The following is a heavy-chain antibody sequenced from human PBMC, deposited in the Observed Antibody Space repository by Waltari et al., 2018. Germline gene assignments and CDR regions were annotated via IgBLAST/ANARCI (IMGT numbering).Heavy chain of an antibody. D-gene: IGHD3-3*01. V-gene: IGHV4-59*08. CDR2: IYYSGST. Sequence: QVQLQESGPGLVKPSETLSLTCTVSGGSISSYYWSWIRQPPGKGLEWIGYIYYSGSTNYNPSLKGRVTISVDTSKNQFSLKLSSVTAADTAMYYCARHKILGYYDFWSGYPASYYFDYWGQGTLVTVSS. J-gene: IGHJ4*02. CDR3: ARHKILGYYDFWSGYPASYYFDY. CDR1: GGSISSYY.